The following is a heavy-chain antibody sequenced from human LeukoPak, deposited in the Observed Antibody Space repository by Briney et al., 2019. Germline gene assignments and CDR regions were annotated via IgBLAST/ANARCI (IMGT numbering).Heavy chain of an antibody. CDR2: IYYSGST. V-gene: IGHV4-39*07. CDR1: GGSISSSSYY. D-gene: IGHD4-17*01. CDR3: ARDLRDWFDP. J-gene: IGHJ5*02. Sequence: SETLSLTCTVSGGSISSSSYYWGWIRQPPGKGLEWIGSIYYSGSTYYNPSLKSRVTISVDTSKNQFSLKLSSVTAADTAVYYCARDLRDWFDPWGQGTLVTVSS.